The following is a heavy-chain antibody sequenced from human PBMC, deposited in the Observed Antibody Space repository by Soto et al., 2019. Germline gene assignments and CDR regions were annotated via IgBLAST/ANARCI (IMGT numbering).Heavy chain of an antibody. D-gene: IGHD1-7*01. CDR3: ASRDPGTSVDY. V-gene: IGHV4-4*02. CDR1: GGSFTSNNW. Sequence: SETVSLTCAVSGGSFTSNNWWTWVRQPPGQGLEWIGEIYRTGSTNYNPSLKSRVTISLDKSENQFSLKVTSLTAADTAVYYCASRDPGTSVDYWGQGTLVTVSS. CDR2: IYRTGST. J-gene: IGHJ4*02.